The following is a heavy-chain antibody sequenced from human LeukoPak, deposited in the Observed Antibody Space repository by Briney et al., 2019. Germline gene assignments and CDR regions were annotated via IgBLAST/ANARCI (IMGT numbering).Heavy chain of an antibody. CDR3: ARDGIAAAGTAYYGMDV. CDR2: IRGSRGNT. V-gene: IGHV3-23*01. CDR1: GFTFSSYS. J-gene: IGHJ6*02. Sequence: GGSLTLPYAASGFTFSSYSMCWVRQAPGNRREWVSVIRGSRGNTYYPDSVKGRFTISRDSCKSTLYLQINTLSAEDPAVNYSARDGIAAAGTAYYGMDVWGQGTTVTVSS. D-gene: IGHD6-13*01.